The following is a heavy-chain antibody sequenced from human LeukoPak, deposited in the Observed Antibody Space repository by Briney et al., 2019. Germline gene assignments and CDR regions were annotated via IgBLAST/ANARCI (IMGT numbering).Heavy chain of an antibody. CDR3: ARDRSPRHYYDTSDYHGAANY. D-gene: IGHD3-22*01. CDR2: ISAYNGNT. V-gene: IGHV1-18*01. J-gene: IGHJ4*01. CDR1: GYTFTSYG. Sequence: ASVKVSCKASGYTFTSYGISWVRQAPGQGLEWMGWISAYNGNTNSAQMLQGRVTMTADTSTSTAYMELRSLRSDDTAVYYCARDRSPRHYYDTSDYHGAANYWGQEPWSPSPQ.